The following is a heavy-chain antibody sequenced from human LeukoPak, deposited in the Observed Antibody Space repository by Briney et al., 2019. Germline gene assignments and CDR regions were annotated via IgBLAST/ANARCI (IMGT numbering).Heavy chain of an antibody. CDR2: ISSSGSTI. CDR3: ARKVRLHFDX. D-gene: IGHD4-11*01. V-gene: IGHV3-48*03. Sequence: WFSYISSSGSTIYYADSVKGRFTISRDNAKNSLYLQMNSLRAEDTAVYYCARKVRLHFDXXGQXTL. J-gene: IGHJ4*02.